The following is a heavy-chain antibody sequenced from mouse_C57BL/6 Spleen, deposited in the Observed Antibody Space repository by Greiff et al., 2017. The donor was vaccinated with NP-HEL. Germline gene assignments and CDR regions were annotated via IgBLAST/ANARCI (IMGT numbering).Heavy chain of an antibody. V-gene: IGHV1-18*01. CDR3: ARKTPIYYGNYLFDY. Sequence: VQLQQSGPELVKPGASVKIPCKASGYTFTDYNMDWVKQSHGKSLEWIGVINPNNGGTIYNQKFKGKATLTVDKSSSTAYMELRSLTSEDTAVYYCARKTPIYYGNYLFDYWGQGTTLIVSS. CDR2: INPNNGGT. D-gene: IGHD2-1*01. J-gene: IGHJ2*01. CDR1: GYTFTDYN.